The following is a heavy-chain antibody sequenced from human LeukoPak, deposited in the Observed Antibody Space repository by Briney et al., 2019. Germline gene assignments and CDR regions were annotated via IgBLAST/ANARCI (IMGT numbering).Heavy chain of an antibody. CDR3: AKDDRLAYDSSGYYYARFDY. CDR2: IKTAGGTP. Sequence: GGSLRLSCAASGFTFSEAWMSWVRQAPGKGLEWVGLIKTAGGTPDYAAPVKGRFTISRDDSKNTLYLQMNSLRAEDTALYYCAKDDRLAYDSSGYYYARFDYWGQGTLVTVSS. CDR1: GFTFSEAW. V-gene: IGHV3-15*01. D-gene: IGHD3-22*01. J-gene: IGHJ4*02.